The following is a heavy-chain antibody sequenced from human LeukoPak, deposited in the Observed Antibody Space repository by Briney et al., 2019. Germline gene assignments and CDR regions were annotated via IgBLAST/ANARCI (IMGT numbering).Heavy chain of an antibody. CDR3: ARGPRNSDWYSIDY. CDR1: GASISSYF. CDR2: IYTSGST. Sequence: PSETLSLTCTVSGASISSYFWSWIRQPAGKGLEWIGRIYTSGSTDYNPSLKSRVTMSVDTSKNRFSLKLNSVTAADTAVYYCARGPRNSDWYSIDYWGQGTLATVSS. D-gene: IGHD6-19*01. J-gene: IGHJ4*02. V-gene: IGHV4-4*07.